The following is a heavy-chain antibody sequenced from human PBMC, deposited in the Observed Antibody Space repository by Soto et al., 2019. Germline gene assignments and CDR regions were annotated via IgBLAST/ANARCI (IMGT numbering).Heavy chain of an antibody. V-gene: IGHV4-30-4*02. J-gene: IGHJ4*02. CDR1: GGSISSGDYY. CDR3: ARSDGRY. Sequence: SETLSLTCTVSGGSISSGDYYWSWIRQPPGKGLEWIGYIYYSGATNYNPSLKSRVTISVDKSKNQFSLKLNSVTAADTAVYYCARSDGRYWGQGTLVTVS. CDR2: IYYSGAT.